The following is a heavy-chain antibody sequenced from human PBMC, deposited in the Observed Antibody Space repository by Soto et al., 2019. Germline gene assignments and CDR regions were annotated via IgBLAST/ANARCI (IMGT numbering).Heavy chain of an antibody. CDR3: AEATTNGGWFNTFDS. J-gene: IGHJ4*02. CDR2: LSGSGTST. Sequence: GGSLRLSCAAYGFSFVNYAMNWVRQAPGKGLEWVSGLSGSGTSTYYADSVKGRFTISRDNSRDTLFLQMNSLTADDTAVYYCAEATTNGGWFNTFDSWGQGALVTVSS. D-gene: IGHD6-19*01. CDR1: GFSFVNYA. V-gene: IGHV3-23*01.